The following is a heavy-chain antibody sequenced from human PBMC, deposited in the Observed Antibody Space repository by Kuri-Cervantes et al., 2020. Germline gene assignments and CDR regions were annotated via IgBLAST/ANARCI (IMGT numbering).Heavy chain of an antibody. J-gene: IGHJ4*02. V-gene: IGHV3-30-3*01. D-gene: IGHD6-19*01. CDR3: ASYRRSAWHNFDY. CDR2: ISDGGGNA. CDR1: GFTFSSYA. Sequence: GGSLRLSCAASGFTFSSYAMHWVRQAPGKGLEWVAIISDGGGNAYYADSVKGRFTISRDDSENTLYLRMNSLRAEDTAVYYCASYRRSAWHNFDYWGQGTLVTVSS.